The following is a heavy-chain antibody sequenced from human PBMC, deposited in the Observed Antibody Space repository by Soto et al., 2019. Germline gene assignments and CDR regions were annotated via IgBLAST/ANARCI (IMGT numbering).Heavy chain of an antibody. CDR2: IIPIFGTA. J-gene: IGHJ4*02. V-gene: IGHV1-69*01. D-gene: IGHD3-9*01. Sequence: VSCKASGCTFSIYTISWVRQAPGQGLEWMGGIIPIFGTANYAQKFQGRVTITADESTSTAYMELSSLRSDDPAVYYCARDKGDLTGPDYWGQGTLVTVSS. CDR1: GCTFSIYT. CDR3: ARDKGDLTGPDY.